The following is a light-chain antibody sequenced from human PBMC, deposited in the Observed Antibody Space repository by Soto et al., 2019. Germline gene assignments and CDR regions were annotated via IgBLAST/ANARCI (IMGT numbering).Light chain of an antibody. CDR3: QQYDTYSRT. CDR2: DAS. CDR1: QSFSGT. J-gene: IGKJ1*01. V-gene: IGKV1-5*02. Sequence: IQMTQSPSSLSASFRERVNLICRASQSFSGTLAWYQQKPGKVPKLLIYDASSLERAVPSRFSGSGSGTEFTLTISSLQPDDFATYYCQQYDTYSRTFGQGTKVDI.